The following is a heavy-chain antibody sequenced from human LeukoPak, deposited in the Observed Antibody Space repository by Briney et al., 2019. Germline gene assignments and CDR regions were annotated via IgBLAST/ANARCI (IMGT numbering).Heavy chain of an antibody. CDR3: ARGADGVSSNSRGWFDP. V-gene: IGHV3-30*04. J-gene: IGHJ5*02. Sequence: GGSLRLSCAASGFTFSTYAMHWVRQAPGKGLEWVAVISYDGSNKYYADSVKGRFTISRDNSKNTLYLQMNSLRAEDTAVYSCARGADGVSSNSRGWFDPWGQGTLVTVSS. CDR2: ISYDGSNK. CDR1: GFTFSTYA. D-gene: IGHD2-15*01.